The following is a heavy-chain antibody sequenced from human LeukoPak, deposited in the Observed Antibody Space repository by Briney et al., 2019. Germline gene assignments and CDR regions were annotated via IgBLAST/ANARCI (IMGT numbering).Heavy chain of an antibody. V-gene: IGHV3-30-3*01. Sequence: AGGSLRLSCAASGFTFRTYAMHWVRQAPGKGLEWVAVISYDGSNKYYADSVKGRFTISRDTSKNTLYLQMNSLTAEDTAVYYCAREMYSSSWYYFDYWGQGTLVTVSS. CDR1: GFTFRTYA. CDR2: ISYDGSNK. J-gene: IGHJ4*02. D-gene: IGHD6-13*01. CDR3: AREMYSSSWYYFDY.